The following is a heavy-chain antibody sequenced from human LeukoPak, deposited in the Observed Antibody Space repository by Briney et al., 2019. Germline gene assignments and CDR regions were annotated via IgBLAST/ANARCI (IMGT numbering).Heavy chain of an antibody. V-gene: IGHV3-23*01. J-gene: IGHJ1*01. Sequence: PGGSLRLSCAASGFTFSSYAMSWVRQAPGKGLEWVSAISGSGGSTYYADSVKGRFTISRDNSKNTLYLQMNSLRAEDTAVYYCAKGLPKYCSSTSCYTGEYFQHWGQGTLVTVSS. CDR3: AKGLPKYCSSTSCYTGEYFQH. D-gene: IGHD2-2*01. CDR1: GFTFSSYA. CDR2: ISGSGGST.